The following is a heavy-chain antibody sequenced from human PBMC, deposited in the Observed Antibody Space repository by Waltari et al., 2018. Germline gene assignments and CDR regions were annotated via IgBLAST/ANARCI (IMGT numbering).Heavy chain of an antibody. CDR3: ARVKVGATPSFDY. D-gene: IGHD1-26*01. J-gene: IGHJ4*02. CDR1: GCSISSYY. Sequence: QVQLQESGPGLVKPSENLSLTCTVPGCSISSYYWSWIRQPPGKGLEWIGYIYYSGSTNYNPSLKSRVTISVDTSKNQFSLKLSSVTAADTAVYYCARVKVGATPSFDYWGQGTLVTVSS. V-gene: IGHV4-59*01. CDR2: IYYSGST.